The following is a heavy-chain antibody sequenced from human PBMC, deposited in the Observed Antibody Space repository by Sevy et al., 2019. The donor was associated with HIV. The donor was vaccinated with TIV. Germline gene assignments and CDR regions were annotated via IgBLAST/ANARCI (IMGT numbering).Heavy chain of an antibody. CDR2: ISFGGSSK. CDR3: AKDRWGSGDFRGYFDH. D-gene: IGHD4-17*01. Sequence: GGSLRLSCAASRFSFNGYAMHWVRQAPGKGLEWVALISFGGSSKEYTDSLKGRFTISRDNSKNTLYLQMNSLRAEDSGVYYCAKDRWGSGDFRGYFDHWGQGTLVTVSS. CDR1: RFSFNGYA. J-gene: IGHJ4*02. V-gene: IGHV3-30-3*02.